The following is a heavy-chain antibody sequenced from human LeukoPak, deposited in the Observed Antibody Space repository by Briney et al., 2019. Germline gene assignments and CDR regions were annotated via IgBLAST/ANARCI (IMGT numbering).Heavy chain of an antibody. CDR3: ARVHQLLSSGGWFDP. D-gene: IGHD2-2*01. CDR2: INWNGAGT. CDR1: GFAFNDYG. V-gene: IGHV3-20*04. J-gene: IGHJ5*02. Sequence: RAGGCLRLSCAASGFAFNDYGMSWVRRAPGKGLEWVSAINWNGAGTGYADSVKGRFTISRDNAKNSLYLQMNSLRAEDTALYYCARVHQLLSSGGWFDPWGQGTLVTVSS.